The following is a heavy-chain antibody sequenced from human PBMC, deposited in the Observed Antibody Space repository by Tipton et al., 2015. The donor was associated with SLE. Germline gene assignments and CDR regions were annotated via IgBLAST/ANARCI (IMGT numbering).Heavy chain of an antibody. CDR1: GYRFTSYW. V-gene: IGHV5-51*03. D-gene: IGHD1/OR15-1a*01. J-gene: IGHJ6*02. CDR3: ARRGTPRGMDV. CDR2: IYPVDSDT. Sequence: QSGPEVKKPGESLKISCKGSGYRFTSYWIGWVCQMPGKGLEWMGIIYPVDSDTRYSPSFQGQVTMSADKSISTAYLEWSSLKASDSGIYYCARRGTPRGMDVWGQGTTVTVSS.